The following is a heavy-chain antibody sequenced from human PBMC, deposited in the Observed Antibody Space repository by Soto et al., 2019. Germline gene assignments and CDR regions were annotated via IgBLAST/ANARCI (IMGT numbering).Heavy chain of an antibody. CDR2: IYHSGYT. CDR3: ARDSLTGNYFDP. CDR1: GGSISSGGYA. J-gene: IGHJ5*02. V-gene: IGHV4-30-2*01. Sequence: QMRLQESGSGLVKPSQTLSLTCAVSGGSISSGGYAWNWIRQPPGKGLEWIGYIYHSGYTSYNPSFKIRVTISVDKSNIQFSLTLSFVTAADTAVYYCARDSLTGNYFDPWGQGTLVTVSS. D-gene: IGHD1-7*01.